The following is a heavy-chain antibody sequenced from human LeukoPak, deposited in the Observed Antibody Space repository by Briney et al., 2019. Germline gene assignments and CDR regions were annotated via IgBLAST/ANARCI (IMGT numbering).Heavy chain of an antibody. J-gene: IGHJ4*02. CDR3: ARDRLAGAGSGG. CDR1: GYTFTGYY. V-gene: IGHV1-2*06. Sequence: GASVKVSCTASGYTFTGYYIHWVRQAPGQGLEWMGRINPNSGGANYAQKFQGTVTMTRDTSINTAYMELSRLKSDDTAVYYCARDRLAGAGSGGWGQGTLVTVSS. D-gene: IGHD6-13*01. CDR2: INPNSGGA.